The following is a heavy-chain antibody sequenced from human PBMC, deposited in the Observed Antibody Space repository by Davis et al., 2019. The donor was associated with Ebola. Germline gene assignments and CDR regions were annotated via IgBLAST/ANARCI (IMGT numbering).Heavy chain of an antibody. CDR1: GYTFTSYD. V-gene: IGHV1-8*01. CDR3: ASLYYDSSGYYSRRDYYYGMDV. CDR2: MNPNSGNT. D-gene: IGHD3-22*01. Sequence: ASVKVSCKASGYTFTSYDINWVRQATGQGLEWMGWMNPNSGNTGYAQKFQSRVTMTRNTSISTAYMELSSLRSEDTAVYYCASLYYDSSGYYSRRDYYYGMDVWGQGTTVTVSS. J-gene: IGHJ6*02.